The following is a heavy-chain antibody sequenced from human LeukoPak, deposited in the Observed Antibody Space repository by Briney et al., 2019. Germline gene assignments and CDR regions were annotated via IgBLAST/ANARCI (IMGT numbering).Heavy chain of an antibody. Sequence: KPGGSLRLSCAASGFTFSDYYMSRIRQAPGKGLEWVSYISSSGSTIYYADSVKGRFTISRDNAKNSLYLQMNSLRAEDTAVYYCARRSTDGFGPYYTDVWGKGTTVTVSS. D-gene: IGHD3/OR15-3a*01. CDR1: GFTFSDYY. V-gene: IGHV3-11*01. CDR3: ARRSTDGFGPYYTDV. J-gene: IGHJ6*03. CDR2: ISSSGSTI.